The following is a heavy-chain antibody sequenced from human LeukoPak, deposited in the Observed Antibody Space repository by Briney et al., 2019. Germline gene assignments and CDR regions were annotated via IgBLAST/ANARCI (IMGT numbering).Heavy chain of an antibody. D-gene: IGHD3-10*01. V-gene: IGHV3-7*01. Sequence: SGGSLRLSCAASGFTFNNYWMRWVRQAPGKGLEWAANIKQDGSEIYYVDSVKGRFTISRDNTKNSVYLQMNSLRAEDTAVYYCAKQLGGSGSYWGQGTLVTVSS. CDR1: GFTFNNYW. CDR3: AKQLGGSGSY. J-gene: IGHJ4*02. CDR2: IKQDGSEI.